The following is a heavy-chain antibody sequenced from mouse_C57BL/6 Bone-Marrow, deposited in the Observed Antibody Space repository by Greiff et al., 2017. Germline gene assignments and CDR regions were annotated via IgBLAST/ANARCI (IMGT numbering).Heavy chain of an antibody. CDR1: GYTFTSYW. Sequence: VKQSCKASGYTFTSYWMHWVKQRPGQGLEWIGEIDPSDSYTNYNQKFKGKSTLTVDKSSSTAYMQLSSLTSEDSAVYYCARDGYDGAWFAYWGQGTLVTVSA. CDR2: IDPSDSYT. D-gene: IGHD2-2*01. V-gene: IGHV1-69*01. J-gene: IGHJ3*01. CDR3: ARDGYDGAWFAY.